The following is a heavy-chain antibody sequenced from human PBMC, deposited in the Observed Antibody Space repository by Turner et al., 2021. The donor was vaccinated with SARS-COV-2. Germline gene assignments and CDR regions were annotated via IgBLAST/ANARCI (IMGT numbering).Heavy chain of an antibody. J-gene: IGHJ6*02. CDR1: GFPFDDYV. CDR2: ISWNSGGI. CDR3: AKDMRDYSSSSYYGMDV. V-gene: IGHV3-9*01. Sequence: EVQLVESGGRLVQHGRSLRLPCAASGFPFDDYVMHWVRQAPGKGLEWVSGISWNSGGIGYADSVKGRFTISRDNAKNSLYLQMNSLRTEDTALYYCAKDMRDYSSSSYYGMDVWGQGTTAIVSS. D-gene: IGHD6-6*01.